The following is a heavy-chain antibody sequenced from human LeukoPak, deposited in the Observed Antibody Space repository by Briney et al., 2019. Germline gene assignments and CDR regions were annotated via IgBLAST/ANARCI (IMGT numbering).Heavy chain of an antibody. Sequence: GASVKVSCKASGYTFTSYGISWVRQAPGQGLEWMGWISAYNGNTNYAQKLQGRVTMTTDTSTSTAYMELRSLRSDDTAVYYCARDQHYDFWSGYQTDHYFDYWGQGTLVTVSS. D-gene: IGHD3-3*01. CDR2: ISAYNGNT. V-gene: IGHV1-18*01. CDR1: GYTFTSYG. J-gene: IGHJ4*02. CDR3: ARDQHYDFWSGYQTDHYFDY.